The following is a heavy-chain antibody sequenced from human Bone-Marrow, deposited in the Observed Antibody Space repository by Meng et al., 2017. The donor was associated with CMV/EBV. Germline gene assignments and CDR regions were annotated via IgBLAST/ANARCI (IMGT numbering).Heavy chain of an antibody. CDR3: VRDMDAPEGSAFDI. Sequence: ASVKVSCKASGYRLTAHYIHWVRKAPGQGLEWMGWIFPGSGATDYAQKFSDRVTMTRDMSISTFYMELSRLTSDDTAVYYCVRDMDAPEGSAFDIWVQGTMVTVSS. CDR1: GYRLTAHY. CDR2: IFPGSGAT. J-gene: IGHJ3*02. V-gene: IGHV1-2*02. D-gene: IGHD1-14*01.